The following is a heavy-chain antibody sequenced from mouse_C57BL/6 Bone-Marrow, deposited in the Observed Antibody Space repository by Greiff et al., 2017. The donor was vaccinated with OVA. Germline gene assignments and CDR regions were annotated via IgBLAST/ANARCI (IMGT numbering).Heavy chain of an antibody. V-gene: IGHV1-69*01. CDR3: ARGGGGSSYPYYYAMDY. CDR1: GYTFTSYW. CDR2: IDPSDSYT. Sequence: VQLQQPGAELVMPGASVKLSCKASGYTFTSYWMHWVKQRPGQGLEWIGEIDPSDSYTNYNQKFKGKSTLTVDKSSSTAYMQLSSLTSEDSAVYYGARGGGGSSYPYYYAMDYWGQGTSVTVSS. D-gene: IGHD1-1*01. J-gene: IGHJ4*01.